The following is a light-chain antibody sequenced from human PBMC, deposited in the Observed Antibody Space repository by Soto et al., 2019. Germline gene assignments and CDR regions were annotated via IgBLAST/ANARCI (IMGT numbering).Light chain of an antibody. CDR2: EVT. V-gene: IGLV2-8*01. Sequence: QSALTQPPSASGSRVQSVTISCTGTSSDVGGYNFVSWYQQHPGKAPKVILYEVTKRPSGVPDRFSGSKSGNTASLTVSGLQTEDEAHYYCSSYAGSKNRYVFGTGTKLTVL. CDR1: SSDVGGYNF. J-gene: IGLJ1*01. CDR3: SSYAGSKNRYV.